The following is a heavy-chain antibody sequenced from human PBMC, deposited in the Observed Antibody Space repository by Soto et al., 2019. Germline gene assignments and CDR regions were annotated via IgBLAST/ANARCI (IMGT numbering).Heavy chain of an antibody. Sequence: EVQLVESGGGLVQPGGSLRLSCAASGFTLSGRSMHWVRQAPGKGLVWVAGIDNAGTDSTYADSVKGRFTSSRDNAKNMLYLPVENLRVDDKAVYYCARGWFGPDVWGQGTMVTVSS. D-gene: IGHD3-10*01. CDR3: ARGWFGPDV. CDR1: GFTLSGRS. J-gene: IGHJ6*02. V-gene: IGHV3-74*01. CDR2: IDNAGTDS.